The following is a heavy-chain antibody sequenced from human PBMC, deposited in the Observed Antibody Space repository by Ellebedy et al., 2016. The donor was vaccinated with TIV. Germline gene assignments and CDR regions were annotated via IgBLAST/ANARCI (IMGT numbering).Heavy chain of an antibody. J-gene: IGHJ4*02. D-gene: IGHD5-18*01. CDR3: ARDAGYNYGYLDY. V-gene: IGHV3-11*04. CDR2: ISGSGKNI. CDR1: GFTFSDYY. Sequence: GESLKISCAASGFTFSDYYMSWSRQAPGKGLEWVAYISGSGKNIDYADSVQGRFTISRDNAKNSLNLQMDSLRAEDTAVYFCARDAGYNYGYLDYWGQGTLVTVSS.